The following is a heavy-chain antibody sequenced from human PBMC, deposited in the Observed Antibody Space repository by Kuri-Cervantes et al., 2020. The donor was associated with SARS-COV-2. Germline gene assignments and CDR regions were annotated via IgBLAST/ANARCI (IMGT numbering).Heavy chain of an antibody. CDR2: ISSGSSTI. D-gene: IGHD2-21*02. Sequence: GESLKISCAASGFTFSSYSMNWVRQAPGKGLEWVSYISSGSSTIYYADSVKGRFTISRDNAKNSLYLQMNSLRAEDTAVYYCARDKVTAIPNNYYYYGMDVWGQGTTVTVSS. CDR1: GFTFSSYS. V-gene: IGHV3-48*01. J-gene: IGHJ6*02. CDR3: ARDKVTAIPNNYYYYGMDV.